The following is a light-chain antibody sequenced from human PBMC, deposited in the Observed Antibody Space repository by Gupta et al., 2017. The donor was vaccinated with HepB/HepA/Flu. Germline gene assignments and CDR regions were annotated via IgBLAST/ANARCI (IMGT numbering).Light chain of an antibody. CDR1: NIGSKN. V-gene: IGLV3-9*01. CDR2: RDS. J-gene: IGLJ1*01. Sequence: SYELTQPLSVSVALGQTARLTCGGNNIGSKNVHWYQQKPGRAPVLVIYRDSDRPSGIPERFSGSNSGNTATLTISRAQAGDEADYYCQVSDSFTNVFGTGTKVTVL. CDR3: QVSDSFTNV.